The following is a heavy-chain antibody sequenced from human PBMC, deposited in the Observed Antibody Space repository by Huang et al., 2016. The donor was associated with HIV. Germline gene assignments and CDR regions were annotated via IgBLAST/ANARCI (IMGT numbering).Heavy chain of an antibody. CDR1: GSTFSSYG. D-gene: IGHD6-13*01. CDR3: AKGGSAAAVLDF. Sequence: QVQLVESGGGVVQPGRSLRISCAASGSTFSSYGMHWVRQAPGKGLGWVAVISDDAKTKYYADSVKGRFSISRDNSKTTVYLQLNSLRLEDTAVYYCAKGGSAAAVLDFWGQGTLVTVSS. J-gene: IGHJ4*02. V-gene: IGHV3-30*18. CDR2: ISDDAKTK.